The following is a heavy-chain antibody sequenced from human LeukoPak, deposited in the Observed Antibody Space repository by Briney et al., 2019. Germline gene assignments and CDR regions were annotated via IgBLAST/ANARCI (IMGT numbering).Heavy chain of an antibody. CDR2: INPSGGST. Sequence: ASVKVSCTASGYTFTSYYMHWVRQAPGQGLEWMGIINPSGGSTSYAQKFQGRVTMTRDTSTSTVYMELSSLRSEDTAVYYCARVPYGEGDAFDIWGQGTMVTVSS. V-gene: IGHV1-46*01. CDR1: GYTFTSYY. D-gene: IGHD4-17*01. J-gene: IGHJ3*02. CDR3: ARVPYGEGDAFDI.